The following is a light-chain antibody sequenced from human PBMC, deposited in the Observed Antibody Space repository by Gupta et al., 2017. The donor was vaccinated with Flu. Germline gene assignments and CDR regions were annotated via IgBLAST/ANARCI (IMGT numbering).Light chain of an antibody. CDR3: AAWDDSLSGVV. CDR1: SSNIGSNY. J-gene: IGLJ2*01. Sequence: RVTISCSGSSSNIGSNYIYWYQQLPGTAPKLLIYRNNQRPSGVPDRFSGSQSGTSGSLAISGLRSDDEADYYCAAWDDSLSGVVFGGGTKLTVL. CDR2: RNN. V-gene: IGLV1-47*01.